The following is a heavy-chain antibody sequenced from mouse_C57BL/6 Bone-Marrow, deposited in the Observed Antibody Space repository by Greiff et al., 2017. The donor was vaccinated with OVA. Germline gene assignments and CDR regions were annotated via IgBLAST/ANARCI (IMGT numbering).Heavy chain of an antibody. D-gene: IGHD1-1*01. CDR3: ARTGFTTVVADYAMDY. CDR1: GYSFTDYN. Sequence: VQLQQSGPELVKPGASVTLSCKASGYSFTDYNMNWVKQSNGQSLEWIGVINPNSGTTGYNQKFKGKATLTVDQSSSTAYMQLNSLTSEDSAVYYCARTGFTTVVADYAMDYWGQGTSVTVSS. CDR2: INPNSGTT. V-gene: IGHV1-39*01. J-gene: IGHJ4*01.